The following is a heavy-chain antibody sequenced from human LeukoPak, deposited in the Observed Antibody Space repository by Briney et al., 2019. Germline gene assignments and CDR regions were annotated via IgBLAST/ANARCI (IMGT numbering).Heavy chain of an antibody. V-gene: IGHV3-48*03. Sequence: GGSLTLSCAASGFTFSSYEMNWVRQAPGKWLEWVSYISSSGSTIYYADSVKGRFTISRDNAKNSLYLQMNSLRAEDTAVYYCAELGITMIGGVWGKGTTVTISS. CDR2: ISSSGSTI. CDR3: AELGITMIGGV. D-gene: IGHD3-10*02. J-gene: IGHJ6*04. CDR1: GFTFSSYE.